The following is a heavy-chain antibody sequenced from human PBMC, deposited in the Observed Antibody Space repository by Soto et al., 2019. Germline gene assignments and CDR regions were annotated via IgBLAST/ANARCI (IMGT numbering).Heavy chain of an antibody. V-gene: IGHV2-5*02. CDR1: GFSLSADGVG. D-gene: IGHD2-21*01. CDR3: AHAYCGKRWPNDVFDV. J-gene: IGHJ3*01. CDR2: IYWDDDQ. Sequence: QITLKESGPTLVKPTQTLTRTCTFSGFSLSADGVGVGWIRQPPGKALEWLALIYWDDDQRYRPSLKTRLSIKQENSKQQVVLSMTNMDPVETETSYCAHAYCGKRWPNDVFDVWGQGTVVTVSS.